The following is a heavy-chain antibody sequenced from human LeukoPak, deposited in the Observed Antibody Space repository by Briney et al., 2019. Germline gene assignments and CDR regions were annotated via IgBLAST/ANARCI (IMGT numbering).Heavy chain of an antibody. D-gene: IGHD6-6*01. CDR2: INPSGGST. Sequence: ASVKVSCKASGYTFTSYYMHWVRQAPGQGLEWMGIINPSGGSTSYAQKFQGRVTMTRDTSTSTVYMELSSLRSKDTAVYYCARYSSSSVYYYGMDVWGQGTTVTVSS. CDR3: ARYSSSSVYYYGMDV. CDR1: GYTFTSYY. V-gene: IGHV1-46*03. J-gene: IGHJ6*02.